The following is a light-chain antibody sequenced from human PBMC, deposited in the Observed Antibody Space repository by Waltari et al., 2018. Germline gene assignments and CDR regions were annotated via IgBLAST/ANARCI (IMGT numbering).Light chain of an antibody. J-gene: IGLJ2*01. CDR2: HVN. CDR3: SSYAGTSGVI. CDR1: SSDIGGYHL. V-gene: IGLV2-8*01. Sequence: QSALTQPPSASGSPGQSVTISCTGTSSDIGGYHLVSWYQQHPGKAPKVIAYHVNKLPSGVPDRFSGSKSGNTASLTVSGLQTEDEADYYCSSYAGTSGVIFGGGTKLTVL.